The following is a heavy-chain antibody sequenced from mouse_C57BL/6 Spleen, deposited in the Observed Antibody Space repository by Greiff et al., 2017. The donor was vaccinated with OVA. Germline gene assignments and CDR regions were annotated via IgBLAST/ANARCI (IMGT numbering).Heavy chain of an antibody. CDR1: GYTFTDYY. CDR3: ATTGTPFDY. V-gene: IGHV1-26*01. J-gene: IGHJ2*01. CDR2: INPNNGGT. Sequence: VQLQQSGPELVKPGASVKLSCKASGYTFTDYYMNWVKQSHGQSLEWIGNINPNNGGTSYNQKFKGKATLTVDKSSSTAYMELRSLTSEDSAVYYGATTGTPFDYWGQGTTLTVSS. D-gene: IGHD4-1*02.